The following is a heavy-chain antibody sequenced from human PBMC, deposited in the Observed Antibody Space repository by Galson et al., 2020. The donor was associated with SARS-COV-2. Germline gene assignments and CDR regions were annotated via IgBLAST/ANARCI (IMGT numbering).Heavy chain of an antibody. CDR2: IYTGGST. D-gene: IGHD3-10*01. J-gene: IGHJ6*02. CDR3: ARDLDVRGGMDV. V-gene: IGHV3-66*01. CDR1: GFTVSSNY. Sequence: GESLKISCAASGFTVSSNYMSWVRQAPGKGLEWVSAIYTGGSTYYADSVKGRFTISSDNSKNTLYLQMNSLRAEDTAVYYCARDLDVRGGMDVWGQGTTVTVSS.